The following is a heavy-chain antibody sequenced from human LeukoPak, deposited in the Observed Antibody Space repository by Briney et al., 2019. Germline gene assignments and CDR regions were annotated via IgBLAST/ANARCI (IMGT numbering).Heavy chain of an antibody. CDR3: ARSLPNYYDSSGSHAFDI. Sequence: AGGSLRLSCAASGFTFSSYEMNWVRQAPGKGLEWVSYISSSGSTIYYADSVKGRFTISRDNAKNSLYLQMNSLRAEDTAVYYCARSLPNYYDSSGSHAFDIWGQGTMVTVSS. CDR2: ISSSGSTI. D-gene: IGHD3-22*01. V-gene: IGHV3-48*03. CDR1: GFTFSSYE. J-gene: IGHJ3*02.